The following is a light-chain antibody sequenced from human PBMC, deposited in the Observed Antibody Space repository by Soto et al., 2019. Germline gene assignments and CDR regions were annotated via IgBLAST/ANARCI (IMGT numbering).Light chain of an antibody. CDR1: SSDVGGYNY. J-gene: IGLJ2*01. CDR2: DVS. V-gene: IGLV2-14*01. Sequence: QSALTQPASVSGSPGQSITISCTGTSSDVGGYNYVSWYQQHPGKAPKLMIYDVSNRPSGVSNRFSGSKSGNTASLTISGVQAEGEADYYCSSYTSSSTYVVFGGGTKVTVL. CDR3: SSYTSSSTYVV.